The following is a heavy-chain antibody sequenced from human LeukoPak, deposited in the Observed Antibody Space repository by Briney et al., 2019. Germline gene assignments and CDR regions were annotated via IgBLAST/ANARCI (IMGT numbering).Heavy chain of an antibody. J-gene: IGHJ4*02. D-gene: IGHD5-24*01. CDR3: AREARDGLYY. CDR1: GGSISSYY. V-gene: IGHV4-59*12. Sequence: SETLSLTCTVSGGSISSYYWSWIRQPPGKGLEWIGYIYYSGSTNYNPSLKSRVTISVDTSKNQFSLKLSSVTAADTAVYYCAREARDGLYYWGQGTLVTVSS. CDR2: IYYSGST.